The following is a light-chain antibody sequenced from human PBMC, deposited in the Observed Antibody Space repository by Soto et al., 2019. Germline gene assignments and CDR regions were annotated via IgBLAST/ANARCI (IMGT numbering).Light chain of an antibody. Sequence: EIVMTQSPVTLSVSPGERATLSCRASQSVNSNLAWYQQKPGQAPSLLIYGAFTRATGIPARFSGSGSGTEFTLTISSLQSEDLALYYCQQYNDWPRTFGQGTKVDIK. J-gene: IGKJ1*01. CDR3: QQYNDWPRT. CDR1: QSVNSN. CDR2: GAF. V-gene: IGKV3-15*01.